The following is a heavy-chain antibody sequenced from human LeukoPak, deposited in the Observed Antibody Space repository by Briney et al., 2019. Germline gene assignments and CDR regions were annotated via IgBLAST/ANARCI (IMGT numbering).Heavy chain of an antibody. D-gene: IGHD3-10*01. V-gene: IGHV3-64D*06. CDR3: VKSIGVGSGSSPFDP. J-gene: IGHJ5*02. Sequence: PGGSLRLSCSASGFTFSSYAMHWVRQAPRKGLEYVSAISSNGGSTYYADSVKGRFTISRDNSKNTPYLQMSSLRAEDTAVYYCVKSIGVGSGSSPFDPWGQGTLVTVSS. CDR1: GFTFSSYA. CDR2: ISSNGGST.